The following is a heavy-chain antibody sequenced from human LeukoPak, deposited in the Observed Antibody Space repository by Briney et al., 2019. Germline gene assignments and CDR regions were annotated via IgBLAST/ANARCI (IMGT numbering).Heavy chain of an antibody. CDR1: GFTFSSYA. CDR2: VSVSGGST. D-gene: IGHD3-22*01. V-gene: IGHV3-23*01. Sequence: GWSVRLSCAASGFTFSSYAMSWVRQAPGKGLEWVSAVSVSGGSTYYADSVKGRFTISRDNSKNTLYLQMNSLRAEDTAVYYCAKVREVTMIVVVPLVDYWGQGTLDTVSS. CDR3: AKVREVTMIVVVPLVDY. J-gene: IGHJ4*02.